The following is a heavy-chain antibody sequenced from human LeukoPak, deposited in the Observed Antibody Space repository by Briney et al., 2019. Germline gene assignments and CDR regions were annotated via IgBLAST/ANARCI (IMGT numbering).Heavy chain of an antibody. CDR1: GFTFDDYA. Sequence: GRSLRLSCAASGFTFDDYAMHWVRQAPSKGLEGVSGISWNSGSIGYADSVKGRFTISRDNAKNSLYLQMNSLRAEDTALYYCAKDRHYGSGRGFDYWGQGTLVTVSS. J-gene: IGHJ4*02. V-gene: IGHV3-9*01. CDR2: ISWNSGSI. D-gene: IGHD3-10*01. CDR3: AKDRHYGSGRGFDY.